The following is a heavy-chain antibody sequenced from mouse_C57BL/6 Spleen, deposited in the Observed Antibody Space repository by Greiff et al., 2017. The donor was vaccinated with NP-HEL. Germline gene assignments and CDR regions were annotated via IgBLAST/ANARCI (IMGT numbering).Heavy chain of an antibody. D-gene: IGHD1-1*02. CDR2: IYPGDGDT. CDR3: ARLVGLYWYFDV. J-gene: IGHJ1*03. CDR1: GYAFSSSW. Sequence: QVQLQQSGPELVKPGASVKISCKASGYAFSSSWMNWVKQRPGKGLEWIGRIYPGDGDTNYNGKFKGKATLTADKSSSTAYMQLSSRTSEDSAVYFCARLVGLYWYFDVWGTGTTVTVSS. V-gene: IGHV1-82*01.